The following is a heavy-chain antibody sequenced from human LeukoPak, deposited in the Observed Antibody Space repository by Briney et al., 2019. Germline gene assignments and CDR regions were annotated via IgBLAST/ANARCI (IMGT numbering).Heavy chain of an antibody. CDR1: GGSVSSVSSY. CDR3: AREYGSGSPHFDY. V-gene: IGHV4-61*02. D-gene: IGHD3-10*01. Sequence: SETLSLTCTVSGGSVSSVSSYWSWVRQPAGKGLEWIGRIYTSGITDYNPSLKSRVTISVDTSKNQFSLKLSSVTAADTAVYYCAREYGSGSPHFDYWGQGTLVTVSS. CDR2: IYTSGIT. J-gene: IGHJ4*02.